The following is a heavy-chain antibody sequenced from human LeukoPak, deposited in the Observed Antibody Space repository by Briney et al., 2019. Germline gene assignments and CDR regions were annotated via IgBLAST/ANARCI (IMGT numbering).Heavy chain of an antibody. CDR1: GYTFTSYD. Sequence: GASVKVSYKASGYTFTSYDINWVRQAIGQGLEWMGWMNPNSGNTGYAQKFQGRVTMTRNTSISTAYMELSSLRSEDTAVYYCARTYYDFWSGYSDFDYWGQGTLVTVSS. J-gene: IGHJ4*01. D-gene: IGHD3-3*01. CDR2: MNPNSGNT. V-gene: IGHV1-8*01. CDR3: ARTYYDFWSGYSDFDY.